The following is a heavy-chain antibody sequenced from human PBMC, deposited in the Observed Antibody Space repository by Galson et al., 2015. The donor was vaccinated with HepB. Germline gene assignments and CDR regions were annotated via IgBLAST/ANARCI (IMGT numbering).Heavy chain of an antibody. CDR3: AREDGPTQLVYHGTFGI. D-gene: IGHD2-8*01. J-gene: IGHJ3*02. V-gene: IGHV6-1*01. CDR2: TYYRSKWYN. Sequence: CAISGDSVSSHSAAWNWIRQSPSRGLEWLGRTYYRSKWYNDYAVSVKSRMIINPDTSKNQFSLQLNSVTPEDTAVYYCAREDGPTQLVYHGTFGIWGQGTMVTVSS. CDR1: GDSVSSHSAA.